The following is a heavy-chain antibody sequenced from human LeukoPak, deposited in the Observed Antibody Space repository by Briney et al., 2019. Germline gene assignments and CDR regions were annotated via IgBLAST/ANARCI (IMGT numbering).Heavy chain of an antibody. CDR1: GYTFTNYG. D-gene: IGHD6-13*01. CDR3: ARDQSVRLLQTSSTYFKHVFAI. V-gene: IGHV1-18*01. Sequence: GASVKASCKTSGYTFTNYGISWVRQAPGLGLEWMGWISEHNGNTNYTQKVQGRVTMTTDTSTSTAHMELRSLRFDDTAVYYCARDQSVRLLQTSSTYFKHVFAIWGQGSMVTVSS. J-gene: IGHJ3*02. CDR2: ISEHNGNT.